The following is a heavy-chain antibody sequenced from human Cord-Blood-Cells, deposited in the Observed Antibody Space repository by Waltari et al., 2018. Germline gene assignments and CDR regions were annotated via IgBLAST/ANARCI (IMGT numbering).Heavy chain of an antibody. D-gene: IGHD2-2*01. Sequence: QVQLVQSGAEVKKPGASVKVSCKVSGYTLTELSMHCVRHAPGQGLEWMGGFDPEDGETIYAQKFQGRVTMTEDTSTDTAYMELSSLRSEDTAVYYCATAFPRYCSSTSCYFDYWGQGTLVTVSS. CDR1: GYTLTELS. CDR3: ATAFPRYCSSTSCYFDY. V-gene: IGHV1-24*01. J-gene: IGHJ4*02. CDR2: FDPEDGET.